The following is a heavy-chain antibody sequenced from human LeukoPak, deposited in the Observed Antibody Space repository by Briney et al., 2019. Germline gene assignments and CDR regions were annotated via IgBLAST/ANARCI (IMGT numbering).Heavy chain of an antibody. CDR2: IWFDGSNK. Sequence: GGSLRLSCAASGFIFSNDAMHWVRQAPGKGLEWVAFIWFDGSNKHYADSVKGRFTISRDNSEDTLYLQMNTLRAEDTAVYYCAKAPRSSGASENNWFDPWGQGTLVTVSS. J-gene: IGHJ5*02. CDR3: AKAPRSSGASENNWFDP. CDR1: GFIFSNDA. V-gene: IGHV3-30*02. D-gene: IGHD1-26*01.